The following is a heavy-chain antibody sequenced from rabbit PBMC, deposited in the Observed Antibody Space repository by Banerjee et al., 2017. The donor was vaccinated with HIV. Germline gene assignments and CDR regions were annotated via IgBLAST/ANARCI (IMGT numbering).Heavy chain of an antibody. CDR3: MRGPITSDL. Sequence: QQQLEESGGGLVKPGGTLTLTCKASGIDFSSYYYMCWVRQAPGKGLEWIGCIDTGSGSTWYASWAKGRFTISKTSSPTVTLQMTSLTAADTATYFCMRGPITSDLWGPGTLVTVS. CDR1: GIDFSSYYY. D-gene: IGHD1-1*01. J-gene: IGHJ4*01. V-gene: IGHV1S43*01. CDR2: IDTGSGST.